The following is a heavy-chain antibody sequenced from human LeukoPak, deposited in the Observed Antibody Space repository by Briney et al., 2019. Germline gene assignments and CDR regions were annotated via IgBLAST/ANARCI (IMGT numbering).Heavy chain of an antibody. D-gene: IGHD3-9*01. Sequence: PSETLSLTCYVSGDSVSSNSYDWSWIRQPPGKGLEWIGSISYSGNTDYNPSLKSRLTISVDTSKNQFSLKLSSVTAADTAVYYCARVGGRYFPYYGMDVWGQGTTVTVSS. J-gene: IGHJ6*02. V-gene: IGHV4-61*01. CDR2: ISYSGNT. CDR3: ARVGGRYFPYYGMDV. CDR1: GDSVSSNSYD.